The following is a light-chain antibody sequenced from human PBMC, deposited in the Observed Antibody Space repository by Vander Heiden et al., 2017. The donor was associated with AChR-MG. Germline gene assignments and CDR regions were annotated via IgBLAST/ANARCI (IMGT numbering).Light chain of an antibody. J-gene: IGKJ2*01. CDR2: AAS. CDR3: QQSDSISYT. V-gene: IGKV1-39*01. Sequence: DIQMTQSPSSLSASVGDRVTITCRASQSSGNYVSWYQLKPGKAPKLLIYAASSLQSGVPSRFGGSRSETDFTLTISRLQLEDFATSFCQQSDSISYTFGQGTKLEIK. CDR1: QSSGNY.